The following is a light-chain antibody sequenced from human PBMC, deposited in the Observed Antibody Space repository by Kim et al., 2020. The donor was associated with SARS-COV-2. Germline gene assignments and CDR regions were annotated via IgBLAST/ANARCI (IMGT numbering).Light chain of an antibody. Sequence: VSSTCTESSRNVGGYDYDSWYQQYPGKAPKLMIYEVRKRPSGVPDRFSGSKSGNTASLTVSGLQAEDEAEYYCGSYAGNNRLGVVFGGGTQLTVL. CDR2: EVR. J-gene: IGLJ2*01. CDR1: SRNVGGYDY. CDR3: GSYAGNNRLGVV. V-gene: IGLV2-8*01.